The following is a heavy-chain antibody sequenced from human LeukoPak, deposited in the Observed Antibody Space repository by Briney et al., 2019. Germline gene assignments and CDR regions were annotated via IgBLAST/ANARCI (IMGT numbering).Heavy chain of an antibody. CDR1: GDXVSSDSAA. CDR2: TYYRSRWYN. CDR3: ARQFGNYMAY. Sequence: SQTLSLTCAISGDXVSSDSAAWHWIRQSPSRGLEWLGRTYYRSRWYNDYAVSVKSRVTINPDTSKNQFSLQLNSVTPEDTAVYYCARQFGNYMAYWGQGTLVTVSS. V-gene: IGHV6-1*01. D-gene: IGHD3-16*01. J-gene: IGHJ4*02.